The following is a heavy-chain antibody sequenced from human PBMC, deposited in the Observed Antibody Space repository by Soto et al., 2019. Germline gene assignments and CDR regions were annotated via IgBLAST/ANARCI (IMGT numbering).Heavy chain of an antibody. Sequence: ASVKVSCKASGYTFTSYYMHWVRQAPGQGLEWMGIINPSGGSTIYAQNFPGRVTMTEDSSTDTPYMELSRLRSDDTAVYYCAIELGSSNQFDHWGQGTMVTVS. CDR3: AIELGSSNQFDH. CDR1: GYTFTSYY. CDR2: INPSGGST. J-gene: IGHJ4*02. D-gene: IGHD1-26*01. V-gene: IGHV1-46*01.